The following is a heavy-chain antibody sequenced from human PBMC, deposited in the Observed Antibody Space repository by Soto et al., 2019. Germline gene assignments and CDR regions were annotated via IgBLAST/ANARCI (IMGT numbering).Heavy chain of an antibody. Sequence: GASVKVSCKASGYTFTNYGISWVRQAPGQGLEWMGWISTYNGNTNYAQILQGRVTMTTDTSTTTAYMELRSLRSDDTAMYYCAREVIAFDYWGQGTLVTVPQ. CDR2: ISTYNGNT. J-gene: IGHJ4*02. V-gene: IGHV1-18*01. D-gene: IGHD3-22*01. CDR1: GYTFTNYG. CDR3: AREVIAFDY.